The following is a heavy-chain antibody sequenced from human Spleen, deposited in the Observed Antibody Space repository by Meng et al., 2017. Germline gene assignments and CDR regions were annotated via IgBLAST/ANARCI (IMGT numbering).Heavy chain of an antibody. V-gene: IGHV1-18*01. CDR1: GYTYTHYQ. J-gene: IGHJ4*02. CDR2: IHPSGNA. D-gene: IGHD6-19*01. Sequence: QVQLVQSGAEAKKPGASVKVSCKASGYTYTHYQMDWVRQAPGQGLEWMGWIHPSGNANYAQKFQGRVTMTTDTSTTTAYMELRSLRSDDSALYYCVKHSSDWSLDSWGQGTLVTVSS. CDR3: VKHSSDWSLDS.